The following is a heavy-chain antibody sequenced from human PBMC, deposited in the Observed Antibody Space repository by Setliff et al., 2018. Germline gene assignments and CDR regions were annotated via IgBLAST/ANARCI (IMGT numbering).Heavy chain of an antibody. Sequence: KPSETLSLTCSVSGDSMSFSYWSWIRQPPGKGLEWIGYIYYSGSTDSHPSLKSRVSISIDTSKNQFSLNVRSVTAADTAIYYRAKGRGEMDSWGQGILVTVSS. CDR2: IYYSGST. J-gene: IGHJ4*02. CDR1: GDSMSFSY. D-gene: IGHD3-10*01. V-gene: IGHV4-59*01. CDR3: AKGRGEMDS.